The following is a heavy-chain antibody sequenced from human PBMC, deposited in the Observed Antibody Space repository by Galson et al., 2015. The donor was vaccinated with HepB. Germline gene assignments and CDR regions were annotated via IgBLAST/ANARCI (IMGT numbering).Heavy chain of an antibody. CDR2: ISYDGSTE. D-gene: IGHD3-9*01. J-gene: IGHJ4*02. V-gene: IGHV3-30*04. CDR1: GFTFDSYS. Sequence: SLRLSCAASGFTFDSYSMHWVRQAPGKGLEWMAIISYDGSTEHYADSVRGRFTISRDNSNNTVYLQMDSLRVEDTAVYYCARVILGAPGLTSYSSSLDSWGQGVLVTVSS. CDR3: ARVILGAPGLTSYSSSLDS.